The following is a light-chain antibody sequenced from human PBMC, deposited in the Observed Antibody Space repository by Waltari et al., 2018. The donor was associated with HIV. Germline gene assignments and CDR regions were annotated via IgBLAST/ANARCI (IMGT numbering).Light chain of an antibody. J-gene: IGLJ1*01. CDR2: DNH. CDR3: GTWDSGLNAYV. V-gene: IGLV1-51*01. CDR1: NSNIGSNS. Sequence: QSVLTQPPSVSAAPGQKIGISCSGANSNIGSNSVSWYQQSPGRAPHLLIYDNHRRPSETPDRLSGSKSGTSGTLDITGLQTGDEADYYCGTWDSGLNAYVFGSGTKVTVL.